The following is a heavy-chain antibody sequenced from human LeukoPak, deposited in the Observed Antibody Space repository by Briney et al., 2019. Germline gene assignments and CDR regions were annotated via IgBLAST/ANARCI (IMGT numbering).Heavy chain of an antibody. CDR3: ARQNGYSYGYGAFDI. CDR2: IYPGDSDT. V-gene: IGHV5-51*01. D-gene: IGHD5-18*01. Sequence: GESLKISCKGSGYSFTSYWIGWVRQMPGKGLEWMGIIYPGDSDTRYSPSFQGQVTISADESISTAHLQWSSLKASDTAMYYCARQNGYSYGYGAFDIWGQGTMVTVSS. CDR1: GYSFTSYW. J-gene: IGHJ3*02.